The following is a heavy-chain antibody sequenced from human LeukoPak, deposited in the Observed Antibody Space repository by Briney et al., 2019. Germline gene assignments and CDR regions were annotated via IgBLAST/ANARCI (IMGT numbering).Heavy chain of an antibody. CDR2: VNLQGST. D-gene: IGHD6-13*01. CDR3: ARSITSSWYGDFQH. J-gene: IGHJ1*01. Sequence: SETLSLTCGVSGGSISNTNWWTWFRQPPGKGLEWIGEVNLQGSTNYNPSLKSRVAISVDTSKNQFSLKLSSVTAADTAVYYCARSITSSWYGDFQHWGQGTLVTVSS. V-gene: IGHV4-4*02. CDR1: GGSISNTNW.